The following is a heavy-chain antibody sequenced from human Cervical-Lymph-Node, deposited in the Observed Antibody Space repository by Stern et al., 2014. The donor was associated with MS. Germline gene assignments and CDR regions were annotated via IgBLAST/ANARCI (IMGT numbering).Heavy chain of an antibody. J-gene: IGHJ6*02. Sequence: QVQLVESGGGVVRPGRSLRLSCAASGFTFSRNAIHWVRQAPGKGLEWVAVISNDGSNEKYADSVWGRFIISRDNSEDTLYLQMNSLRDEETAVYYCARGHSEPFSHYHMDVWGQGTTVIVS. V-gene: IGHV3-30*01. D-gene: IGHD4-11*01. CDR3: ARGHSEPFSHYHMDV. CDR1: GFTFSRNA. CDR2: ISNDGSNE.